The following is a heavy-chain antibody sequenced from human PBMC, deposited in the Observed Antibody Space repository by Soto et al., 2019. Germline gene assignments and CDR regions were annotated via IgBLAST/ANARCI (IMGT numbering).Heavy chain of an antibody. Sequence: GGSLRLSCAASGFMFSDRFMEWVRQAPGKGLEWVGRAKNKIGDYMTEYAASVKGQFTISRDESNYSLFLQMNSLATQDKAVEWLALIYWCDDKRYSPCLKSRLNITKDTSKNHVVLTMTNMDPVDTATYYCAHSRRLWFGEFYYMDIWGKGTTVTVSS. CDR3: ALIYWCDDKRYSPCLKSRLNITKDTSKNHVVLTMTNMDPVDTATYYCAHSRRLWFGEFYYMDI. CDR1: GFMFSDRF. CDR2: AKNKIGDYMT. D-gene: IGHD5-12*01. J-gene: IGHJ6*03. V-gene: IGHV3-72*01.